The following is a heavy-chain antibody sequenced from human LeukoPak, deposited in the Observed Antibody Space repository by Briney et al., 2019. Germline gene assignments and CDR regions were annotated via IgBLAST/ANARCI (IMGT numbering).Heavy chain of an antibody. CDR1: GFTVSNNY. J-gene: IGHJ4*02. CDR3: ARDSSGPLY. Sequence: GGSLRLSCAASGFTVSNNYMSWVRQAPGKGLEWVSVIYSGVGTYYADSVKGRFTISRDNSKNTLYLQMNNLRAEDTAVYYCARDSSGPLYWGQGTLVTVSS. D-gene: IGHD6-19*01. CDR2: IYSGVGT. V-gene: IGHV3-66*01.